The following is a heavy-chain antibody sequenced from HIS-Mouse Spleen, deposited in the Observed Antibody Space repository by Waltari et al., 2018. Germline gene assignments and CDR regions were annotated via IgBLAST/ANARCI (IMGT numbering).Heavy chain of an antibody. D-gene: IGHD6-13*01. Sequence: QLQLQESGPGLVKPSETLSLTCTVSGGSISSSSYDWGWIRQPPGKGLEWIGGSYSSGSTYYNPSLKVRVTISVDTSKNQFSLKLSSVTAADTAVYYCARLAAAGTYWGQGTLVTVSS. CDR3: ARLAAAGTY. CDR1: GGSISSSSYD. J-gene: IGHJ4*02. V-gene: IGHV4-39*07. CDR2: SYSSGST.